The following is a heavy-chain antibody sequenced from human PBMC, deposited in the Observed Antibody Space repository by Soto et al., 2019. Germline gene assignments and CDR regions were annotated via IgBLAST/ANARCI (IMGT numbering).Heavy chain of an antibody. V-gene: IGHV4-59*01. Sequence: QVQLQESGPGLVKPSETLSLTCTISGGSISSYYWSWIRQPPGKGLEWIGYIYYSWSTKSNPSLKSRVTISVDTSKNQFSLKLSSVTEADTAGYYCARGVPKEKYIWNYDFDYWGQGTLVIFSS. D-gene: IGHD1-7*01. J-gene: IGHJ4*02. CDR3: ARGVPKEKYIWNYDFDY. CDR2: IYYSWST. CDR1: GGSISSYY.